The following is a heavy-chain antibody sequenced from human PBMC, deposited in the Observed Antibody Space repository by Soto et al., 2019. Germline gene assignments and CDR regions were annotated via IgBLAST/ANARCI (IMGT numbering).Heavy chain of an antibody. CDR1: GFSLTTSGVG. J-gene: IGHJ4*02. D-gene: IGHD7-27*01. CDR2: IYWDDDK. CDR3: ANRVYMYGNWDHGYFDY. Sequence: QITLKESGPTRVKPTQTLALTCTFSGFSLTTSGVGVGWIRKTPGKALEWLAVIYWDDDKRYHPSLKNRLTSTKDTSKNQVVLILSDMYPVDTATYFCANRVYMYGNWDHGYFDYWGQGTLVTVSS. V-gene: IGHV2-5*02.